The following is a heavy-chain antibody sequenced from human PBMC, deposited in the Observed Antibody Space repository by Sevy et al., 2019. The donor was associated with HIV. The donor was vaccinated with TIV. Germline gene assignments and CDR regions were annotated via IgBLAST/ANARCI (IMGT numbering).Heavy chain of an antibody. CDR2: IYSGGST. Sequence: GGSLRFSCPASGFTVSSNYMSWVRQAPGKGLEWVSVIYSGGSTYYADSVKGRFTISRDNSKNTLYLQMNSLRAEDTAVYYCARGWGDRSGYYPLDYWGQGTLVTVSS. CDR3: ARGWGDRSGYYPLDY. CDR1: GFTVSSNY. V-gene: IGHV3-66*01. J-gene: IGHJ4*02. D-gene: IGHD3-22*01.